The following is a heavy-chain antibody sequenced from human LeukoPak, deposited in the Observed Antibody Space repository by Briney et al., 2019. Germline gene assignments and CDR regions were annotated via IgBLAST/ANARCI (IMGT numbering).Heavy chain of an antibody. Sequence: GGSLRLSCAASGFIFSSYSMNWVRQAPGKGLEWVSSITSSSSYIYYADSVKGRFTLSRDNAKNSLYLQMNSLRAEDTAVYYCARGGTPSSSWYTKSKNWFEPWGQGTLVTVSS. CDR1: GFIFSSYS. V-gene: IGHV3-21*01. J-gene: IGHJ5*02. CDR3: ARGGTPSSSWYTKSKNWFEP. D-gene: IGHD6-13*01. CDR2: ITSSSSYI.